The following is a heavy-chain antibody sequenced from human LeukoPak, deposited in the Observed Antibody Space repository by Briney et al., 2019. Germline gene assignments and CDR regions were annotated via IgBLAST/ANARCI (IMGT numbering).Heavy chain of an antibody. D-gene: IGHD3-10*01. Sequence: GGSLRLSCAASGSTFNKYSMNWVRQAPGKGLEWVSFISGSSSYIYYADSVKGRFTISRDNAKNSLYLQMNSLRAEDTAVYYCARGEYGSGSYHIDYWGQGTLVTVSS. CDR3: ARGEYGSGSYHIDY. J-gene: IGHJ4*02. CDR1: GSTFNKYS. CDR2: ISGSSSYI. V-gene: IGHV3-21*01.